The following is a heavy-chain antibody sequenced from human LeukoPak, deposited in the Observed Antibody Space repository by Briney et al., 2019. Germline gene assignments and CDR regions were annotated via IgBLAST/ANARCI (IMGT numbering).Heavy chain of an antibody. D-gene: IGHD5-24*01. CDR3: AGDGYNYNFDY. CDR1: GGSVSSGSYY. CDR2: IYYSGST. J-gene: IGHJ4*02. V-gene: IGHV4-61*01. Sequence: PSETPSLTCTVSGGSVSSGSYYWSWIRQPPGKGLEWIGYIYYSGSTNYNPSLKSRVTISVDTSKNQFSLKLSSVTAADTAVYYCAGDGYNYNFDYWGQGTLVTVSS.